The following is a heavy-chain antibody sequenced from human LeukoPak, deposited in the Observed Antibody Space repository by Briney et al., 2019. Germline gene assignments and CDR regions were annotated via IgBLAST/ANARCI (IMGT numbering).Heavy chain of an antibody. CDR2: IQYDGSNK. CDR1: GFTFSSYG. V-gene: IGHV3-30*02. CDR3: AKGLAPYSSSPNYYYYMDV. D-gene: IGHD6-6*01. Sequence: GGPLRLSCAASGFTFSSYGMHWVRQAPGKGLEWVAFIQYDGSNKYYADSVKGRFTISRDNSKNTLYLQMNSLRAEDTAVYYCAKGLAPYSSSPNYYYYMDVWGKGTTVIVSS. J-gene: IGHJ6*03.